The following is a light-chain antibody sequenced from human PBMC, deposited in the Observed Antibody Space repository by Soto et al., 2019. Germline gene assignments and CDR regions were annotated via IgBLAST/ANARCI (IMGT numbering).Light chain of an antibody. CDR3: QSYATGLSVLYV. V-gene: IGLV1-40*01. CDR2: GNN. Sequence: QSVLTQPPSVSGAPGQRVTISCTGSSSNIGAGYHVHWYQQLPGTAPKLLIYGNNNRPSGVPDRFSGSKSGTSASLAVTGLQAEDEADYYCQSYATGLSVLYVFGTGTKLTVL. CDR1: SSNIGAGYH. J-gene: IGLJ1*01.